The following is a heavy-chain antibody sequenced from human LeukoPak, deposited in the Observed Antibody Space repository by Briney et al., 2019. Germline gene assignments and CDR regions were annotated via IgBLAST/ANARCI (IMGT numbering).Heavy chain of an antibody. CDR1: GFTFSSYA. CDR3: ARVVGAMGYFDY. D-gene: IGHD1-26*01. V-gene: IGHV3-30*04. CDR2: ISYDGSNK. J-gene: IGHJ4*02. Sequence: PGRSLRLSCAASGFTFSSYAMHWVRQAPGKGLEWVAVISYDGSNKYYADSVKGRFTISRDNSKNTLYLQMNSLRAEDTAVYYCARVVGAMGYFDYWGQGTLVTVSS.